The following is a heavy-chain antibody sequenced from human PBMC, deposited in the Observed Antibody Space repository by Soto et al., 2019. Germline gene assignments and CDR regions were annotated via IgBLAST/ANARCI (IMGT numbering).Heavy chain of an antibody. V-gene: IGHV4-30-4*01. CDR1: GGSISSGDYY. D-gene: IGHD6-13*01. CDR2: IYYSGST. Sequence: PSETLSLTCTVSGGSISSGDYYWSWIRQPPGKGLEWIGYIYYSGSTYYNPSLKSRVTISVDTSKNQFSLKLSSVTAADTAVYYCARDAAGTTSENWFDPWGQGTLVTVSS. J-gene: IGHJ5*02. CDR3: ARDAAGTTSENWFDP.